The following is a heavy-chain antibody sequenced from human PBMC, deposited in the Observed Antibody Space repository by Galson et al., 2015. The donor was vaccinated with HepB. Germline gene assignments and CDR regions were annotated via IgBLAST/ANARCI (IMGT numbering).Heavy chain of an antibody. CDR3: ARNGAVYAIVNDY. Sequence: SLRLSCAASGFTFSSYEMNWVRQAPGKGLEWVSYISSSGSTIYYADSVKGRFTISRDNAKNSLYLQMNSLRAEDTAVYYCARNGAVYAIVNDYWGQGTLVTVSS. D-gene: IGHD2-8*01. CDR2: ISSSGSTI. J-gene: IGHJ4*02. CDR1: GFTFSSYE. V-gene: IGHV3-48*03.